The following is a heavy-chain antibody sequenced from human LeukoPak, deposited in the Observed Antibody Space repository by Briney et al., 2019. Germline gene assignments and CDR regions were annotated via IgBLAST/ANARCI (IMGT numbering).Heavy chain of an antibody. CDR1: GYSISSGYF. J-gene: IGHJ4*02. CDR2: FYHSGNT. CDR3: ARTPHSSNSYFDY. V-gene: IGHV4-38-2*02. Sequence: SETLSLTCIVSGYSISSGYFCAWIRQPPGKGLEWIGAFYHSGNTYYNPSLKNRVTVSVDTSKNQFSLKLSSVTAADTAVYYCARTPHSSNSYFDYWGQGILVTVSS. D-gene: IGHD2/OR15-2a*01.